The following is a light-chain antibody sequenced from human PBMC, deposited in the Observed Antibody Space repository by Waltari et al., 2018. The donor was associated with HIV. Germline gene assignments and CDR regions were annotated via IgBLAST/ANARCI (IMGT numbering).Light chain of an antibody. CDR1: LLAKKH. CDR3: DSAAGDSRLI. CDR2: KDT. Sequence: SYELTQPSSVSVSPGQAARITCSGDLLAKKHARWVPQKPGQAPILEIYKDTERPSASPARFSGSSSGTTVTLTISGVQVEDEADYYCDSAAGDSRLIFGGGTKLTVL. V-gene: IGLV3-27*01. J-gene: IGLJ2*01.